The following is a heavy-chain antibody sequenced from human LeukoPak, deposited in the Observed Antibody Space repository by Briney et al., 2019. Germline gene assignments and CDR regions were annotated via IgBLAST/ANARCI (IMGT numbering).Heavy chain of an antibody. CDR1: GYTFTGYY. D-gene: IGHD6-19*01. Sequence: GASVKVSCKASGYTFTGYYMHWVRQAPGQGLEWMGWINPNSGGTNYAQKFQGWVTMTRDTSISTAYMELSRLRSDDTAVYYCARASPKSSGWPNDAFDIWGQGTMVTVSS. V-gene: IGHV1-2*04. CDR3: ARASPKSSGWPNDAFDI. CDR2: INPNSGGT. J-gene: IGHJ3*02.